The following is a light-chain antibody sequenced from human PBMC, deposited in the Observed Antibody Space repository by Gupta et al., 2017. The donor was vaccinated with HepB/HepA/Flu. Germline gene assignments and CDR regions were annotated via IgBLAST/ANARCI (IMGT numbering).Light chain of an antibody. Sequence: DIQMTQSPSTLSASVGDRVTITCRASQSISSWLAWYQQKPGKVPKLLIYKASSLGGGVPSRFSGSGSGTEFTLTISSLHPDDFATYYCQRYKGYLWTFGQGARLEIK. CDR1: QSISSW. J-gene: IGKJ1*01. V-gene: IGKV1-5*03. CDR2: KAS. CDR3: QRYKGYLWT.